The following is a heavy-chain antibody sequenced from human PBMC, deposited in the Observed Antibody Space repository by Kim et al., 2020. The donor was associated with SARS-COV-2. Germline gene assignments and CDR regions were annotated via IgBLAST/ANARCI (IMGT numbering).Heavy chain of an antibody. D-gene: IGHD3-10*01. J-gene: IGHJ4*02. CDR3: ARGPWGNYGSGSLDY. Sequence: DSVKGRFTIARYNAKNSQYLQMNSLRDEDTAVYYCARGPWGNYGSGSLDYWGQRPLVTVSS. V-gene: IGHV3-48*02.